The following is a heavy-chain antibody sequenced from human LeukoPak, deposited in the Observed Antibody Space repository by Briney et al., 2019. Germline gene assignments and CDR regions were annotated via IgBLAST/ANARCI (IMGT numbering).Heavy chain of an antibody. CDR2: ISSSSSYI. D-gene: IGHD3-10*01. V-gene: IGHV3-21*01. CDR1: GFTFSSYS. J-gene: IGHJ3*02. CDR3: ARDQPDYYGSGSYYTPDAVCAFDI. Sequence: GGSLRLSCAASGFTFSSYSMNWVRQAPGKGLEWVSSISSSSSYIYYADSVKGRFTISRDNAKNSLYLQMNSLRAEDTAVYYCARDQPDYYGSGSYYTPDAVCAFDIWGQGTMVTVSS.